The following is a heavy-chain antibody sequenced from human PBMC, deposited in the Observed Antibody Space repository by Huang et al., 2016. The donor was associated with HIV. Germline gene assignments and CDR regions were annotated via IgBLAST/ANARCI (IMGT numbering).Heavy chain of an antibody. CDR1: GFIFRNYG. J-gene: IGHJ1*01. Sequence: QVQLVESGGGVVKPGRSLRLSCASSGFIFRNYGMHWVRQAPGKGLEWVALISDDGSNKYYTDSVKGRFSISRDNSKNTLYLQMNSLRAEDTAVYYCALKGDSSGWEYFRHWGQGTLVTVSS. D-gene: IGHD6-19*01. V-gene: IGHV3-30*03. CDR3: ALKGDSSGWEYFRH. CDR2: ISDDGSNK.